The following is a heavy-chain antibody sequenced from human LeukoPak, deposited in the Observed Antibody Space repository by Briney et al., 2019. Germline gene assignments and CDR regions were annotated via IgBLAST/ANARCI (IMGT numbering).Heavy chain of an antibody. J-gene: IGHJ4*02. Sequence: GSLRLSCAASGFTFSSYSMNWVRQAPGKGLEWVSSISSSSSYIYYADSVKGRFTISRDNAKNSLYLQMNSLRAEDTAVYYCARVGSSGWYREDYWGQGTLVTASS. CDR3: ARVGSSGWYREDY. D-gene: IGHD6-19*01. CDR2: ISSSSSYI. CDR1: GFTFSSYS. V-gene: IGHV3-21*01.